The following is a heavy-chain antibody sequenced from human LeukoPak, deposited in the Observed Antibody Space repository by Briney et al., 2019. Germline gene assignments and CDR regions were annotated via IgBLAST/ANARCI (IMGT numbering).Heavy chain of an antibody. CDR2: IWYDGSNK. CDR3: ARGGAYYDY. J-gene: IGHJ4*02. Sequence: GGSLRLSCAASSFSFSSYDMYWVRQAPGKGLEWVTVIWYDGSNKYYADSVKGRFTISRDNSKNTLYLQMNTLRAEDTAVYYCARGGAYYDYWGQGTLVTVSS. CDR1: SFSFSSYD. D-gene: IGHD1-26*01. V-gene: IGHV3-33*01.